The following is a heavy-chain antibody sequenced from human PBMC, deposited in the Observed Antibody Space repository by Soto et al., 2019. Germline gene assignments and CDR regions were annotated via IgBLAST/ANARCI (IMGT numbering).Heavy chain of an antibody. D-gene: IGHD5-12*01. V-gene: IGHV1-69*01. J-gene: IGHJ4*02. Sequence: QVQLAQSGAEVKKPGSSVKVSCKASGGTFNNYAISWVRQAPGQGLEWMGGIIPIIGTADYAHKFQGRLAISADESTGTTFMELSSLRSEDTAIYYCARGGVDVVATSAFDYWGQGTLVTVSS. CDR2: IIPIIGTA. CDR1: GGTFNNYA. CDR3: ARGGVDVVATSAFDY.